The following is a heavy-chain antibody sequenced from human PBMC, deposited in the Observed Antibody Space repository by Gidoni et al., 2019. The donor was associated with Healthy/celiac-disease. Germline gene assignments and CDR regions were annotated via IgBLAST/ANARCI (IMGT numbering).Heavy chain of an antibody. CDR1: AFTFSSYR. V-gene: IGHV3-21*01. D-gene: IGHD3-3*01. Sequence: EVQLVESGGGLVKPGGSLRLSCAASAFTFSSYRMNWVRQAPGKGLEWVSSISSSSSYINYADAVKGRFTISRDNAKNSLYLQMNSLRAEDTAVYYCAPRPFGVVNFDYWGQGTLVTVSS. J-gene: IGHJ4*02. CDR3: APRPFGVVNFDY. CDR2: ISSSSSYI.